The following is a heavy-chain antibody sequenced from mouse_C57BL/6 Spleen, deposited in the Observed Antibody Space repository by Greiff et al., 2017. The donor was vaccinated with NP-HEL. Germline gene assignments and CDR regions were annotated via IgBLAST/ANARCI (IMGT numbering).Heavy chain of an antibody. J-gene: IGHJ3*01. D-gene: IGHD2-1*01. Sequence: VQLQQSGAELVRPGASVTLSCKASGYTFTDYEMPWVKQTPVHGLEWIGAIDPETGGTAYNQKFKGKAILTADKTSSTAYMELRSLTSEDSAVYYCTKFYYGNYGFAYWGQGTLVTVSA. CDR3: TKFYYGNYGFAY. V-gene: IGHV1-15*01. CDR1: GYTFTDYE. CDR2: IDPETGGT.